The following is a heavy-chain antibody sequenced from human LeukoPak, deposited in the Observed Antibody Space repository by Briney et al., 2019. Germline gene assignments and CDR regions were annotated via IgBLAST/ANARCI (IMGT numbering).Heavy chain of an antibody. CDR3: ARGTVVVVAALDAFDI. CDR2: INHSGST. D-gene: IGHD2-15*01. CDR1: GGSFSGYY. Sequence: SETLSLTCAVYGGSFSGYYWSWIRQPPGKGLEWIGEINHSGSTNYNPSLKSRVTISVDTSKNQFSLKLSSVTAADTAVYYCARGTVVVVAALDAFDIWGQGTMVTVS. V-gene: IGHV4-34*01. J-gene: IGHJ3*02.